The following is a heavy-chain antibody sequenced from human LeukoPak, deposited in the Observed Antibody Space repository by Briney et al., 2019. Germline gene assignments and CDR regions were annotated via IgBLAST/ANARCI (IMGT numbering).Heavy chain of an antibody. CDR2: IYYSGST. CDR3: ARELVDYYDSSGYPLYYFDY. D-gene: IGHD3-22*01. V-gene: IGHV4-59*01. Sequence: SETLSLTCTVSGGSISSYYWSWIRQPPGKGLEWIGYIYYSGSTNYNPSLKSRVTISVDTSKNQFSLKLSSVTAADTAVYYCARELVDYYDSSGYPLYYFDYWGQGTLVTVSS. CDR1: GGSISSYY. J-gene: IGHJ4*02.